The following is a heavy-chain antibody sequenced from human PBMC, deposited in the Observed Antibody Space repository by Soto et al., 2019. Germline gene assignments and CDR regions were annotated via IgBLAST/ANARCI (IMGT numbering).Heavy chain of an antibody. CDR2: ISYDGSNK. D-gene: IGHD3-3*01. Sequence: PGWSLRLSCSASGFTFSSYAMHWVRQAPGKGLEWVAVISYDGSNKYYADSVKGRFTISRDNSKNTLYLQMNSLRAEDTAVYYCAREPDYDFWSGYLDCWGKRTLV. CDR1: GFTFSSYA. V-gene: IGHV3-30-3*01. J-gene: IGHJ4*02. CDR3: AREPDYDFWSGYLDC.